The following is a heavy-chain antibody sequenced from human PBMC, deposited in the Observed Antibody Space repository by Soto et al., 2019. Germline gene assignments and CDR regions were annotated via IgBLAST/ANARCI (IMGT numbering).Heavy chain of an antibody. CDR3: ARESYGDYYFDY. CDR1: GFTFSSYA. D-gene: IGHD4-17*01. J-gene: IGHJ4*02. CDR2: ISYDGSKK. Sequence: QVQLVESGGGVVQPGRSLRLSCAASGFTFSSYAMHWVRQAPGKGLEWVAVISYDGSKKYYADSVKGRFTISRNNSKNTLYLQMYSLRAEDTAVYYCARESYGDYYFDYWGQGTLVTVSS. V-gene: IGHV3-30-3*01.